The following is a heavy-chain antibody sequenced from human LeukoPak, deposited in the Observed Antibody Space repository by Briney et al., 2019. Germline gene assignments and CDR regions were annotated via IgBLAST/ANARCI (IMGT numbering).Heavy chain of an antibody. CDR3: ARAKTQNAAGYSSSWYWSPDYYYMDV. V-gene: IGHV4-39*07. CDR2: IYYTGNT. D-gene: IGHD6-13*01. CDR1: GVSISSSYSY. Sequence: SETLSLTCTVSGVSISSSYSYWGWIRQPPGMGLEWIGSIYYTGNTYYNASLKSQVSISIDTSKNQFSLKLSSVTAADTAVYYCARAKTQNAAGYSSSWYWSPDYYYMDVWGKGATVTVSS. J-gene: IGHJ6*03.